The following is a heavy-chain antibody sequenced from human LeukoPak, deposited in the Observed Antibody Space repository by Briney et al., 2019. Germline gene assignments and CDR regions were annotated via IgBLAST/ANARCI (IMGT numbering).Heavy chain of an antibody. J-gene: IGHJ5*02. CDR1: GGSISSGTYY. CDR3: AGEYSSSPWRDRFDP. Sequence: SETLSLTCTVSGGSISSGTYYWSWIRQPAGKGLEWIGRIYTSGSTYYNPSLKSRVIISVDTSKNQFSLKLSSVTAADTAVYYCAGEYSSSPWRDRFDPWGQGTLVTVSS. V-gene: IGHV4-61*02. CDR2: IYTSGST. D-gene: IGHD6-6*01.